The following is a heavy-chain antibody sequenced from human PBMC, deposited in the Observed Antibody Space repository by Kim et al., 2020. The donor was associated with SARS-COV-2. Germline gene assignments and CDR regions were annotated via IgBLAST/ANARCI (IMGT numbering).Heavy chain of an antibody. Sequence: YAQKFQGRVTMTRDTSTSTVYMELSSLRSEDTAVYYCAACHSYSGSYYDYWGQGTLVTSPQ. J-gene: IGHJ4*02. CDR3: AACHSYSGSYYDY. D-gene: IGHD1-26*01. V-gene: IGHV1-46*01.